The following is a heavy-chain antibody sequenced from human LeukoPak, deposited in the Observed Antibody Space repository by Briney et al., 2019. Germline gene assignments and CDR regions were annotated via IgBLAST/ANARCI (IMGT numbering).Heavy chain of an antibody. V-gene: IGHV3-21*01. D-gene: IGHD3-22*01. Sequence: GGSLRLSCAASGFTFSSYSMNWVRRAPGKGLEWVSSISSSSSYIYYADSVKGRFTISRDNAKNSLYLQMNSLRAEDTAVYYCARVHEYYYDSSGYSPAYFDYWGQGTLVTVSS. CDR2: ISSSSSYI. CDR1: GFTFSSYS. CDR3: ARVHEYYYDSSGYSPAYFDY. J-gene: IGHJ4*02.